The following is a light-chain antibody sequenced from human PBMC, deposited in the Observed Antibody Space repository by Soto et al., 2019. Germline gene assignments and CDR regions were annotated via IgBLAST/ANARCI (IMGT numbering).Light chain of an antibody. V-gene: IGKV3D-20*02. J-gene: IGKJ5*01. CDR1: QSVSSSY. CDR3: QQYNNWPLT. Sequence: EIVLTQSPATLSLSPGARAPLSCRASQSVSSSYLAWYQQKPGQAPRLLIYDASNRATGIPARFGGSGSGTEFTLTITGLQSEDFAVYWCQQYNNWPLTFGPGTRLEIK. CDR2: DAS.